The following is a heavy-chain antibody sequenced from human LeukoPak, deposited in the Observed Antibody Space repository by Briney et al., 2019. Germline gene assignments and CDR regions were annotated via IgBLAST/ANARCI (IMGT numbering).Heavy chain of an antibody. J-gene: IGHJ4*02. Sequence: ASVKVSCKTSGYIFTGYWIHWVRQAPGQGLEWMGFINPNSGNTNYAQKFQGRVTMTRDMSISTAYLELSSLTSDDTAVYCCAREMRPATTTLVAYWGQGTLVTVSS. V-gene: IGHV1-2*02. CDR1: GYIFTGYW. CDR2: INPNSGNT. CDR3: AREMRPATTTLVAY. D-gene: IGHD1-1*01.